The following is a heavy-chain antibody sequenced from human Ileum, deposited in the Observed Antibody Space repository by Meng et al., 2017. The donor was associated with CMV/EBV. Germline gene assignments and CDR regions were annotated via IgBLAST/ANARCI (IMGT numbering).Heavy chain of an antibody. CDR1: DGSISSYY. CDR3: AREKSSCTSSTCYGVDS. CDR2: IHTSGTT. Sequence: GHLQESGPGLVKPSETLSLPCTVSDGSISSYYWSWIRQSAGKGLEWIGRIHTSGTTNYNPSLKSRVTLSLDTSKDQFSLKLTSVTAADTAVYYCAREKSSCTSSTCYGVDSWGQGTLVTVSS. J-gene: IGHJ4*02. V-gene: IGHV4-4*07. D-gene: IGHD2-2*01.